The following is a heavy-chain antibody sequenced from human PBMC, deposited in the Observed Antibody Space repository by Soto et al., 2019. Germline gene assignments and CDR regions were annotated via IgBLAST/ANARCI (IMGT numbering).Heavy chain of an antibody. V-gene: IGHV3-73*01. CDR1: GFTFSGVS. CDR2: IRSRGNNYAT. J-gene: IGHJ4*02. Sequence: GGSLRLSCAASGFTFSGVSMHWVRQASGKGLEWVGRIRSRGNNYATAYAASVRGRFTVSRDDSKNTAYLQMNSLKTEDTAVYYCIRHDPNWYWYWGRGTLVTVSS. CDR3: IRHDPNWYWY. D-gene: IGHD2-8*02.